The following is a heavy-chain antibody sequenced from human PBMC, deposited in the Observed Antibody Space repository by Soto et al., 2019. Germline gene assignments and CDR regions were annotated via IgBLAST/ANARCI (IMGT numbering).Heavy chain of an antibody. CDR2: ISGSGGST. CDR1: GFTFSSYA. CDR3: AKVRPVLRFLEWLLDLYYYYGMDV. D-gene: IGHD3-3*01. V-gene: IGHV3-23*01. J-gene: IGHJ6*02. Sequence: GESLKISCAASGFTFSSYAMSWVRQAPGKGLEWVSAISGSGGSTYYADSVKGRFTISRDNSKNTLYLQMNSLRAEDTAVYYCAKVRPVLRFLEWLLDLYYYYGMDVWGQGTTVTVSS.